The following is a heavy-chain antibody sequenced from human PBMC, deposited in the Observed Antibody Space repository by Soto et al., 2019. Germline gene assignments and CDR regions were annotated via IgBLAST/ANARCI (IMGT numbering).Heavy chain of an antibody. D-gene: IGHD2-2*01. CDR2: INAYNGNT. J-gene: IGHJ3*02. CDR1: HYILTSYG. CDR3: ARSSSPAGTFDI. Sequence: ASVKVSCKAFHYILTSYGLTWVRRAPGQGLEWMGWINAYNGNTNYAQNFQGRLTMTTETSTSTAYLEVRSLTSDDTAVYYCARSSSPAGTFDIWGKGTMVTVSS. V-gene: IGHV1-18*04.